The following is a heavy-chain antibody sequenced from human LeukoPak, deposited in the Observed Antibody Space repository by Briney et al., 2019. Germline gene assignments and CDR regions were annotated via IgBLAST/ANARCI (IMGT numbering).Heavy chain of an antibody. V-gene: IGHV4-4*07. D-gene: IGHD3-16*01. CDR3: PRDYEDAFDI. CDR2: IYTSGST. CDR1: AGSISTYY. J-gene: IGHJ3*02. Sequence: SETLSLTCTVSAGSISTYYWGWIRQPAGKGLEWIGRIYTSGSTNYNPSLKSRVTMSVDTSKNQFSLKLSSVTAADTAVYFCPRDYEDAFDIWGQGTMVTVSS.